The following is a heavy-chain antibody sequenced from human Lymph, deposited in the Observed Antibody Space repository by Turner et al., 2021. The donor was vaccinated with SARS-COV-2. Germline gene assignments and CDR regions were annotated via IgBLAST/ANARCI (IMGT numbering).Heavy chain of an antibody. CDR2: SSSSSSYI. CDR3: ARDGTNLAWLHPDYYFDY. CDR1: GFTFSTYT. Sequence: EVLLVESGGGLLKPGGSLRLSCAASGFTFSTYTMNWVRQARGKGLEWVSSSSSSSSYIYYADSVKGRFTISRDNTKNSLYLQMNSLRAEDTALYYCARDGTNLAWLHPDYYFDYWGQGTLVTVSS. J-gene: IGHJ4*02. D-gene: IGHD5-12*01. V-gene: IGHV3-21*01.